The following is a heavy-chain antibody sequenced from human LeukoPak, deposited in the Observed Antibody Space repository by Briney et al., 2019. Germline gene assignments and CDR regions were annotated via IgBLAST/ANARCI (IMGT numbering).Heavy chain of an antibody. CDR1: GFTVSSNY. J-gene: IGHJ4*02. D-gene: IGHD3-10*01. V-gene: IGHV3-23*01. CDR2: ISGGAGGA. CDR3: AKDGGYGSGSYYPDY. Sequence: GGSLRLPCAASGFTVSSNYMSWVRQAPGKGLEWVSSISGGAGGAAYADSVKGRFTMSRDNSKNTLYLQMNSLRAEDTAVYYCAKDGGYGSGSYYPDYWGQGTLVTVSS.